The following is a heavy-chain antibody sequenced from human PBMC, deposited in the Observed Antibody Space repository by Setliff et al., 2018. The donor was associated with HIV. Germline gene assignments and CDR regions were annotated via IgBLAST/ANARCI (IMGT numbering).Heavy chain of an antibody. J-gene: IGHJ5*02. CDR3: ARSGVFSTDWFDP. Sequence: SETLSLTCTVSGGSISTHYWNWIRQPPGKGLEWIGYIYNSGSTNYNPSLKSRVTISVDTSKNQFSLKLSSVTAADTAVYYCARSGVFSTDWFDPWGQGTMVTVSS. CDR2: IYNSGST. CDR1: GGSISTHY. D-gene: IGHD3-9*01. V-gene: IGHV4-4*08.